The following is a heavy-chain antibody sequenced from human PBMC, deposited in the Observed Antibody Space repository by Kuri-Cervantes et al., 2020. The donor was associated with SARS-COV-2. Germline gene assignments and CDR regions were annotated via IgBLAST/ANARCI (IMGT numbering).Heavy chain of an antibody. D-gene: IGHD3-3*01. CDR3: ARWPSWSGSIDY. V-gene: IGHV4-31*03. J-gene: IGHJ4*02. Sequence: SETLSLTCTVSGGSISSGGYYWSWIRQHPGKGLEWIGYIYYSGSTYYNPSLKSRVTISVDTSKNQFSLKLSSVTAADTAVYYCARWPSWSGSIDYWGQGTLVTVSS. CDR1: GGSISSGGYY. CDR2: IYYSGST.